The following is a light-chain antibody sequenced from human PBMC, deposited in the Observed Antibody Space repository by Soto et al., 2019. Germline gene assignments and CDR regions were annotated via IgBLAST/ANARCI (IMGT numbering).Light chain of an antibody. CDR3: AAWDDSLNGFYA. J-gene: IGLJ1*01. V-gene: IGLV1-44*01. CDR1: ISNMGRNP. Sequence: QRLLPQPHPAYRTRGQRFPISCSGSISNMGRNPVNWYQHLPGTAPKLLIYSNNHRPSVVPDRFSGSKSGTSASLAISGLQSEDEADYYCAAWDDSLNGFYAFGTGTKVTVL. CDR2: SNN.